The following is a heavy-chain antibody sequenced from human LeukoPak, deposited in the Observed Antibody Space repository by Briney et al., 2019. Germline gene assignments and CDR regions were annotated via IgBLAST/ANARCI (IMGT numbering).Heavy chain of an antibody. J-gene: IGHJ4*02. CDR1: GGSISIYY. Sequence: PSETLSLTCTVSGGSISIYYWSWIRQPPGKGLEWIGYIYTSGSTNYNPSLKSRVTISVDTSKNQFSLKLSSVTAADTAVYYCARLSVVVPAAISDWGQGTLVTVSS. D-gene: IGHD2-2*02. CDR3: ARLSVVVPAAISD. V-gene: IGHV4-4*09. CDR2: IYTSGST.